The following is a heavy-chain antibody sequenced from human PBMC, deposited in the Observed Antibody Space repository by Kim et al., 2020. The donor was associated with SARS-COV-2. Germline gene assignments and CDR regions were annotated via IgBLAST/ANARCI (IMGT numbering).Heavy chain of an antibody. CDR3: ARGGGSGWPGY. D-gene: IGHD6-19*01. CDR2: IYSSGNT. J-gene: IGHJ4*02. CDR1: GGSISSGSYY. V-gene: IGHV4-61*02. Sequence: SETLSLTCTVSGGSISSGSYYWSWIRQPAGQGLEWIGRIYSSGNTNYNPSLKSRVTISVDTSKNQFSLKLSSVTAADAAVYYGARGGGSGWPGYWGQGTLVTVSS.